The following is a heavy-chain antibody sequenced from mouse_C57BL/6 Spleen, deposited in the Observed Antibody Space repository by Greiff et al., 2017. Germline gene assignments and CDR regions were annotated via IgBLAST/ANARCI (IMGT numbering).Heavy chain of an antibody. V-gene: IGHV1-50*01. D-gene: IGHD2-4*01. CDR3: ARVYDYDEAWFAY. CDR2: IDPSDSYT. CDR1: GYTFTSYW. Sequence: QPGAELVKPGASVKLSCKASGYTFTSYWMQWVKQRPGQGLEWIGEIDPSDSYTNYNQKFKGKATLTVDTSSSTAYMQLSSLTSEDSAVYYCARVYDYDEAWFAYWGQGTLVTVSA. J-gene: IGHJ3*01.